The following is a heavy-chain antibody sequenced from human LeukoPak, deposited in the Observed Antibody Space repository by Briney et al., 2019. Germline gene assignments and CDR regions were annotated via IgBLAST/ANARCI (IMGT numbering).Heavy chain of an antibody. CDR2: INSDGSST. D-gene: IGHD2-2*01. CDR1: GFTFSSYG. J-gene: IGHJ6*03. CDR3: ARVEILGYCSSTSCSHYYMDV. V-gene: IGHV3-74*01. Sequence: GGSLRLSCAASGFTFSSYGMHWVRQAPGKGLVWVSRINSDGSSTSYADSVKGRFTISRDNAKNTLYLQMNSLRAEDTAVYYCARVEILGYCSSTSCSHYYMDVWGKGTTVTVSS.